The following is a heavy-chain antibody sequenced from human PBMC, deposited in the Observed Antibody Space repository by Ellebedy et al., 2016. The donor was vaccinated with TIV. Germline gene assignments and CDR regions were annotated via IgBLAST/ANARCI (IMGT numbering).Heavy chain of an antibody. D-gene: IGHD1-26*01. CDR1: GGTFSSYA. J-gene: IGHJ4*02. CDR3: ARGPLVGAKVDY. V-gene: IGHV1-69*13. Sequence: ASVKVSCKASGGTFSSYAISWVRQAPGQGLEWMGGIIPIFGTANYAQKFQGRVTITADESTSTAYMELRSLRSDDTAVYYCARGPLVGAKVDYWGQGTLVTVSS. CDR2: IIPIFGTA.